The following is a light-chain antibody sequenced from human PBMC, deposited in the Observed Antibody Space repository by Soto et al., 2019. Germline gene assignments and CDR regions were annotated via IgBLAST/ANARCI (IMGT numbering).Light chain of an antibody. CDR1: SGYSNYK. Sequence: QSVLTQPPSASASLGASVTLTCTLSSGYSNYKVDWYQQRPGKGPRFVMRVGTGGIVGSKGDGIPDRFSVLGSGLNRYLTNKNIQKGDESDYHWGAAQGSGKTFALVFGGGTK. CDR3: GAAQGSGKTFALV. J-gene: IGLJ2*01. V-gene: IGLV9-49*01. CDR2: VGTGGIVG.